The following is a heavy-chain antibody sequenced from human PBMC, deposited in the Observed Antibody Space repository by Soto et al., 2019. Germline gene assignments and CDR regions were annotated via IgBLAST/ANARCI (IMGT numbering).Heavy chain of an antibody. CDR1: GGSFSGYY. CDR2: INHSGST. J-gene: IGHJ6*03. D-gene: IGHD1-1*01. V-gene: IGHV4-34*01. CDR3: AIQLGLAYYYYMDV. Sequence: PSETLSLTCAVYGGSFSGYYWSWIRQPPGKGLEWIGEINHSGSTNYNPSLKSRVTISVDTSKNQFSLKLSSVTAADTAVYYCAIQLGLAYYYYMDVWGKGTSVTVSS.